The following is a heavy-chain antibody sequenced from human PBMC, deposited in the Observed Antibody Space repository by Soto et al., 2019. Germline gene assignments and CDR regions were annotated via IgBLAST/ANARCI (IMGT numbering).Heavy chain of an antibody. CDR3: ARWGYSTSSYYFDY. V-gene: IGHV2-5*02. Sequence: QITLKESGPTLVKPTQTLTLTCTFSGFSLSTSGVGVGWIRQPPGKALEWLALIYWDDDKRYSPSLKSRLTIPKDTSKNQVVLTMTNMDPVDTATYYCARWGYSTSSYYFDYWGQGTLVTVSS. D-gene: IGHD6-13*01. CDR2: IYWDDDK. J-gene: IGHJ4*02. CDR1: GFSLSTSGVG.